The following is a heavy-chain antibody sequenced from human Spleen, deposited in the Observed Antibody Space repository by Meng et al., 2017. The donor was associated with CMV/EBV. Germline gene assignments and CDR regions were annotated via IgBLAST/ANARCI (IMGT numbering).Heavy chain of an antibody. Sequence: ETLSLTCTVSGGSISSSSYYWGWIRQPPGKGLEWVATIKPDASEQHYVDSVRGRFTISRDNSKNSVHLQLSSLRGEDTALYFCARGTLRSLYDPFDHWGRGTLVTVSS. J-gene: IGHJ4*02. V-gene: IGHV3-7*01. D-gene: IGHD3-3*01. CDR1: GGSISSSSYY. CDR2: IKPDASEQ. CDR3: ARGTLRSLYDPFDH.